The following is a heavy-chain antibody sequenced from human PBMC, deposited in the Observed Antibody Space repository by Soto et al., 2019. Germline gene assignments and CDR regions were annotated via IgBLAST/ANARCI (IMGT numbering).Heavy chain of an antibody. Sequence: GGSLRLSCAASGFTFSSYGMHWVRQAPGKGLEWVAVISYDGSNKYYADSVKGRFTISRDNSKNTLYLQMNSLRAEDTAVYYCAKDLGSPTYDSSGYSPGNYWGQGTLVTVSS. CDR1: GFTFSSYG. J-gene: IGHJ4*02. CDR3: AKDLGSPTYDSSGYSPGNY. D-gene: IGHD3-22*01. V-gene: IGHV3-30*18. CDR2: ISYDGSNK.